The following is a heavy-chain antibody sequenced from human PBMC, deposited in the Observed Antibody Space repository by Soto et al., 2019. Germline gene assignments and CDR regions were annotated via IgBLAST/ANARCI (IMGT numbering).Heavy chain of an antibody. CDR1: GDSISSYY. V-gene: IGHV4-59*01. CDR3: ARGGIVLVGPRRFDNWFDP. Sequence: QVQLQQSGPGLVKPSETLSLTCTVSGDSISSYYWSWIRQPPGKGLEWIGYIYYSGSTNYNPSLKSRVTISVDTSKNQFYLKLSSVTAADTAVYYCARGGIVLVGPRRFDNWFDPWGQGALVTVSS. J-gene: IGHJ5*02. CDR2: IYYSGST. D-gene: IGHD1-26*01.